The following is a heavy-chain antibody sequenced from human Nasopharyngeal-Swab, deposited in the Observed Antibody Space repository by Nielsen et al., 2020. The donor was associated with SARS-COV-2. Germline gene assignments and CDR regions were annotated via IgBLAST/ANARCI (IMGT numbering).Heavy chain of an antibody. D-gene: IGHD2-2*01. J-gene: IGHJ6*02. Sequence: ASVKVSCKASGYTFTSFGISWARQAPGQGLEWMGWISAYNGNTNYAQKLQGRVTMTTDTSTSTSYMELRSLRSDYTAVYYCHILPAAKGDTNYYYDCMDVWGQGTTVTVSS. CDR1: GYTFTSFG. V-gene: IGHV1-18*04. CDR3: HILPAAKGDTNYYYDCMDV. CDR2: ISAYNGNT.